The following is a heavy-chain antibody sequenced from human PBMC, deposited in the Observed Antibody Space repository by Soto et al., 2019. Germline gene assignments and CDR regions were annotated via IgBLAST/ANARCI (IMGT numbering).Heavy chain of an antibody. CDR1: GGTFSSYA. V-gene: IGHV1-69*13. D-gene: IGHD4-17*01. J-gene: IGHJ6*02. CDR3: ARVDYGGNYYYYGMDV. Sequence: EASVKVSCKASGGTFSSYAISWVRQAPGQGLEWMGGIIPIFGTANYAQKFQGRVTITADESTSTAYMELSSLRSEDTAVYYCARVDYGGNYYYYGMDVWGQGTTVTVSS. CDR2: IIPIFGTA.